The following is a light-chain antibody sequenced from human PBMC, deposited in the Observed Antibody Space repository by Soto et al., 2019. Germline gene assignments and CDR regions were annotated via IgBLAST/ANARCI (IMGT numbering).Light chain of an antibody. CDR2: GNS. CDR1: NSNIGAGYD. V-gene: IGLV1-40*01. CDR3: QSYDSSLSGWV. J-gene: IGLJ3*02. Sequence: QSVLTQPPSVSGAPGQRVTISCTGYNSNIGAGYDVHWYPQLPGTAPKLLIYGNSNRPSGVPDRFSASKSGTSASLAITGLQAEDEADYYCQSYDSSLSGWVFGGGTKVTVL.